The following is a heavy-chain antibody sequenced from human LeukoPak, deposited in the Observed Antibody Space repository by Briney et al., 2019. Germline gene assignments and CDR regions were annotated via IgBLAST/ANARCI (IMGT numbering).Heavy chain of an antibody. J-gene: IGHJ3*02. V-gene: IGHV4-39*07. Sequence: KPSETLSFTCTVSGGSISSSSYYWGWIRQPPGKGLEWIGSIYYSGSTYYNPSLKSRVTISVDTSKNEFSLKLSSVTAADTAMYYCARDRSVTYDAVDIWGQGTMVTVSS. D-gene: IGHD4-17*01. CDR2: IYYSGST. CDR1: GGSISSSSYY. CDR3: ARDRSVTYDAVDI.